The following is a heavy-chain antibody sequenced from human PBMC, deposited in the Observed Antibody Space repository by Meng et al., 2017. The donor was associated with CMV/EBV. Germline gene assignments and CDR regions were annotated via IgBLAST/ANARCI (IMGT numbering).Heavy chain of an antibody. V-gene: IGHV5-51*01. CDR1: GYSFTSYW. Sequence: KVSCKGSGYSFTSYWIGWVRLMPGKGLEWMGMIYPGDSDTRYSPSFQGQVTISADKSTSTAYLQWSSLKASDTAMYYCARAVVPAAITHFDYWGQGTLVTVSS. D-gene: IGHD2-2*02. CDR2: IYPGDSDT. J-gene: IGHJ4*02. CDR3: ARAVVPAAITHFDY.